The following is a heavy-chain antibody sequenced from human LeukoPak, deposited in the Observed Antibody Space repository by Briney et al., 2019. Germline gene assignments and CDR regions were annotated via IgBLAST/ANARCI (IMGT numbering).Heavy chain of an antibody. CDR1: GYTFTGYY. D-gene: IGHD3-10*01. CDR2: INPNSGGT. Sequence: ASVKVSCKASGYTFTGYYMHWVRQAPGQGLEWMGWINPNSGGTNYAQKFQGRVTMTRDTSISTAYMELSRLRSDDTAVYYCARERRGSGSPLFSYYMDVWGKGTTVTVSS. V-gene: IGHV1-2*02. CDR3: ARERRGSGSPLFSYYMDV. J-gene: IGHJ6*03.